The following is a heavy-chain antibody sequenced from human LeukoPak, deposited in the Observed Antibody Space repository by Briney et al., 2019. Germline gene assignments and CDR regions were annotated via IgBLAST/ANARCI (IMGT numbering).Heavy chain of an antibody. CDR1: GYSISSGYY. J-gene: IGHJ4*02. D-gene: IGHD6-19*01. Sequence: SETLSLTCTVSGYSISSGYYWGWIRQPPGKGLEWIGSIYHSGSTYYNPSLKSRVTISVDTSKNQFSLKLSSVTAADTAVYYCARVIAVAGDPFDYWGQGTLVTVSS. V-gene: IGHV4-38-2*02. CDR2: IYHSGST. CDR3: ARVIAVAGDPFDY.